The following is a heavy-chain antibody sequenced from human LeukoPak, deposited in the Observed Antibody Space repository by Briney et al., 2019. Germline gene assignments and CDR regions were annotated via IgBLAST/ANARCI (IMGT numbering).Heavy chain of an antibody. Sequence: PSETLSPTCTVSGGSISSGDYYWSWIRQSPGKGLEWIGYIYYSGSTHYNPSLKSRVSISIDTSKNQFSLKLTSVTAADTAVYFCARGFSYWGQGTLVTVSS. J-gene: IGHJ4*02. CDR2: IYYSGST. CDR3: ARGFSY. CDR1: GGSISSGDYY. V-gene: IGHV4-30-4*01.